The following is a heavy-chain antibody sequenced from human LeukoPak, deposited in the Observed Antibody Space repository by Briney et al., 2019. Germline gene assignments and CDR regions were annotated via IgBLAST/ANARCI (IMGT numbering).Heavy chain of an antibody. CDR3: AATGGWSGYYV. Sequence: ASVNVSCTVSGYTLTELSMHWVRQAPGKGLEWMGGFDPEDGETIYAQKFQGRVTMTEDTSTDTAYMELSSLRSEDTAVYYCAATGGWSGYYVWGKGTTVTVSS. CDR1: GYTLTELS. CDR2: FDPEDGET. J-gene: IGHJ6*04. V-gene: IGHV1-24*01. D-gene: IGHD3-3*01.